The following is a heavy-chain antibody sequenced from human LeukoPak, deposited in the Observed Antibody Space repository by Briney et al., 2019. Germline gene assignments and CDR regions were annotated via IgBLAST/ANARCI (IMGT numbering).Heavy chain of an antibody. J-gene: IGHJ6*03. CDR1: GGSFSGYY. CDR2: INHSGGT. CDR3: ARGLRGYCSSTSCYRINYYYYYMDV. Sequence: PSETLSLTCAVYGGSFSGYYWSWIRQPPGKGLEWIGEINHSGGTNYNPSLKSRVTISVDTSKNQFSLKLSSVTAADTAVYYCARGLRGYCSSTSCYRINYYYYYMDVWGKGTTVTVSS. D-gene: IGHD2-2*01. V-gene: IGHV4-34*01.